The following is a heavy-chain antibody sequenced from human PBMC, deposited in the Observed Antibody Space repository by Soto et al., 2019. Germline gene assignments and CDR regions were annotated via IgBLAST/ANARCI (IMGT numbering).Heavy chain of an antibody. CDR3: ARDLTGDPNY. CDR1: GYTFTGSS. D-gene: IGHD7-27*01. J-gene: IGHJ4*02. CDR2: MNPNSGDT. V-gene: IGHV1-2*02. Sequence: QVQLVQSGAEVKKPGASVNVSCEASGYTFTGSSIHWVRQAPGQGLEWMGYMNPNSGDTIFAQKFQGRVTMTRDTSNSTAYMEVSRVASDDTAVYYCARDLTGDPNYWGQGNLVTGSS.